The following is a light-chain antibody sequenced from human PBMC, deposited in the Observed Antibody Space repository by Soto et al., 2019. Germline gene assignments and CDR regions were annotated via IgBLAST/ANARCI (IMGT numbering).Light chain of an antibody. V-gene: IGLV1-40*01. Sequence: QSVLTQPPSVSGAPGQTVSISCTGTSTNIGAGYGVHWYQQRPGTAPKLLIVGNTIRPSGVPDRFSGSKSGNTASLTVSGLQAADEADYFCKSYAGSNTYVFGSGTKVTVL. CDR2: GNT. CDR1: STNIGAGYG. J-gene: IGLJ1*01. CDR3: KSYAGSNTYV.